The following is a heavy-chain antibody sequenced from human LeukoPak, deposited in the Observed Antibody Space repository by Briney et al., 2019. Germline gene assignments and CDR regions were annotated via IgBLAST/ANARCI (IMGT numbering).Heavy chain of an antibody. V-gene: IGHV5-51*01. CDR2: IYPGDSDT. D-gene: IGHD3-22*01. Sequence: GESLKISCKGSGYSFTSYWIGWVRQMPGKGLEWMGIIYPGDSDTRYSPSFQGQVTISADKSIGTAYLQWSSLKASDTAMYYCARRLYYYDSSGYSYYFDYWGQGTLVTVSS. CDR1: GYSFTSYW. CDR3: ARRLYYYDSSGYSYYFDY. J-gene: IGHJ4*02.